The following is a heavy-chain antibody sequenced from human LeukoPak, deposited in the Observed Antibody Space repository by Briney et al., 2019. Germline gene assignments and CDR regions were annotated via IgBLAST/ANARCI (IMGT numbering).Heavy chain of an antibody. Sequence: SETLSLTCTVSGGSISSYYWSWIRQPPGKGLEWIGYIYYSGSTNYNPSLKSRVTISVDTSKNQFSLKLSSVTAADTAVYYCARGARRVYYYYGMDVWGQGATVTVSS. V-gene: IGHV4-59*01. J-gene: IGHJ6*02. D-gene: IGHD1-14*01. CDR1: GGSISSYY. CDR2: IYYSGST. CDR3: ARGARRVYYYYGMDV.